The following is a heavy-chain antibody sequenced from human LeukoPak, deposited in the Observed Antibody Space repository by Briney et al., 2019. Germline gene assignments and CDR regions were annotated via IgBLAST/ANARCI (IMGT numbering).Heavy chain of an antibody. CDR3: ASLYCGGGNCKGVAY. V-gene: IGHV4-30-4*01. D-gene: IGHD2-15*01. J-gene: IGHJ4*02. CDR1: GGSISSGDYY. Sequence: SETLSLTCTVSGGSISSGDYYWSWIRQPPGKGLEWIGYIYYSGTTYYNPSLKSRVAISVDTAKNHFSLKLSSVTAADTAVYYCASLYCGGGNCKGVAYRGRGTLVTLSS. CDR2: IYYSGTT.